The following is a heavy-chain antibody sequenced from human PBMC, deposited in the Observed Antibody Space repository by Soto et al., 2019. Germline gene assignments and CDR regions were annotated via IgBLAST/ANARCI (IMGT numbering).Heavy chain of an antibody. J-gene: IGHJ4*02. CDR1: GFTFSSYD. CDR3: ARVQSSSGHGGRQHYAY. Sequence: GGSLRLSCAASGFTFSSYDMHWVRQATGKGLEWVSAIGTAGDTYYPGSVKGRFTISRENAKNSLYLQMNSLRAEDTAVYCCARVQSSSGHGGRQHYAYSGQRTLVIVAS. D-gene: IGHD6-25*01. V-gene: IGHV3-13*01. CDR2: IGTAGDT.